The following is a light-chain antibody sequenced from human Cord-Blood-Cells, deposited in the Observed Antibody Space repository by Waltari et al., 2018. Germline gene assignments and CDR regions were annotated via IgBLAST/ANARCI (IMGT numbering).Light chain of an antibody. CDR2: AAS. V-gene: IGKV1-9*01. CDR3: QQLNSYPIT. CDR1: QGISSY. J-gene: IGKJ5*01. Sequence: IQLTQSPSSLSASVGDRVTITYRASQGISSYLAWYQQKPGKAPKLLIYAASTLQSGFPSRFSGSGSGTDFTLTISSLQPEDFATYYCQQLNSYPITFGQGTRLEIK.